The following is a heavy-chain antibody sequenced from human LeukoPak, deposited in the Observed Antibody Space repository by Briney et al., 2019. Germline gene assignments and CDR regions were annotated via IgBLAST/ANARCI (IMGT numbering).Heavy chain of an antibody. CDR1: GFTFSSYS. CDR3: ARDLEMGGAFDV. D-gene: IGHD5-24*01. Sequence: GGSLRLSCAASGFTFSSYSMNWVRQAPGKGLEWVSSISSSSSYIYYADSVKGRFTISRDNAKNSLYLQMNSLRAEDTAVYYCARDLEMGGAFDVWGQGTMVTVSS. J-gene: IGHJ3*01. CDR2: ISSSSSYI. V-gene: IGHV3-21*01.